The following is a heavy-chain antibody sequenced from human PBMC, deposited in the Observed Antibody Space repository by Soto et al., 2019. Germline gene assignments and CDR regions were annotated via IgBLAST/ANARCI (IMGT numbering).Heavy chain of an antibody. CDR1: GGSISSSSYY. D-gene: IGHD3-3*01. CDR2: IYYSGST. CDR3: ARDWKGRFLEWSNNWFDP. J-gene: IGHJ5*02. V-gene: IGHV4-39*02. Sequence: QLQLQESGPGLVKPSETLSLTCTVSGGSISSSSYYWGWIRQPPGKGLEWIGRIYYSGSTYYHPSLKARVPISVDTSKNQSSVKLRSVTAADTAVYYCARDWKGRFLEWSNNWFDPWGQVTLVTVSS.